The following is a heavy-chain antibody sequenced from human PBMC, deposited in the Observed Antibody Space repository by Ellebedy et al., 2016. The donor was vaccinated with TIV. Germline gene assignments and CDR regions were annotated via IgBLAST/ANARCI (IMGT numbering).Heavy chain of an antibody. Sequence: GGSLRLSXAASDFTFSMFTMSWVRQAPGKGLEWVASISDSSSYIYYADSVKGRFTISRDNAQYSLFLHMNSLRAEDTAVYYCARADTGYCDSTRCFLDLDYWGQGTLVTVSS. CDR1: DFTFSMFT. J-gene: IGHJ4*02. CDR3: ARADTGYCDSTRCFLDLDY. V-gene: IGHV3-21*01. D-gene: IGHD2-15*01. CDR2: ISDSSSYI.